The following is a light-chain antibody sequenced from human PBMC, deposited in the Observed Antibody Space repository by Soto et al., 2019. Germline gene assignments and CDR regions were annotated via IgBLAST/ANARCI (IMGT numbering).Light chain of an antibody. V-gene: IGKV1-5*03. CDR3: QHYNSYSEA. CDR2: KAS. Sequence: DIQMTQSPCTLSASVGDRVTVTCRASQSINGWLAWYQQKPGKAPKLLIYKASTVTTGVPSRFSGSGSGTEFTLTISSLQPDDFATYYCQHYNSYSEAFGQGTKVDIK. J-gene: IGKJ1*01. CDR1: QSINGW.